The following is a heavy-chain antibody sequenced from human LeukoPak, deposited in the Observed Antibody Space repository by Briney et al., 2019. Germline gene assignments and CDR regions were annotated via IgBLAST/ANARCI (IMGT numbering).Heavy chain of an antibody. D-gene: IGHD2-15*01. V-gene: IGHV3-21*01. CDR1: GFTFSSYS. CDR2: ISSSSSYI. Sequence: GGSLRLSCAASGFTFSSYSMNWVRQAPGKGLEWVSSISSSSSYIYYADSVKGRFTISRDNSKNTLYLQMNSLRAEDTAVYYCASRGGYCSGGSCYKRYGMDVWGQGTTVTVSS. CDR3: ASRGGYCSGGSCYKRYGMDV. J-gene: IGHJ6*02.